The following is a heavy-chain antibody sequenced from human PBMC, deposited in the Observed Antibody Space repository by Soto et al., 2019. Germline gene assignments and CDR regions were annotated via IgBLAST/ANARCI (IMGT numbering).Heavy chain of an antibody. V-gene: IGHV4-39*01. D-gene: IGHD3-10*01. Sequence: QLQLQESGPGLVKPSETLSLTCTVSGGSISSSSYYWGWIRQPPGKGLEWIGSIYYSGSTYYNPSLKSRVTISADTSKTHFSLKLSSVPAADTAVYSSARHIARFGELTDWGQGTLVTVSS. CDR1: GGSISSSSYY. J-gene: IGHJ4*02. CDR2: IYYSGST. CDR3: ARHIARFGELTD.